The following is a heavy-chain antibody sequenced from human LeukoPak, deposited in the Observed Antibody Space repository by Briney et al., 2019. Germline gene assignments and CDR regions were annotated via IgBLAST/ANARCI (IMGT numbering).Heavy chain of an antibody. CDR2: IYWDDDK. J-gene: IGHJ4*02. D-gene: IGHD5-18*01. Sequence: SGPTLVNPTQTLTLTCTFSGFSLRTSGVAVGWIRQPPGKALEWLAVIYWDDDKRYNPSLISSLTITTDNSKNQVVLKMPSTNAVDTATYYCAHINEVAAMVPFDYWGQGTLVTVSS. CDR3: AHINEVAAMVPFDY. V-gene: IGHV2-5*02. CDR1: GFSLRTSGVA.